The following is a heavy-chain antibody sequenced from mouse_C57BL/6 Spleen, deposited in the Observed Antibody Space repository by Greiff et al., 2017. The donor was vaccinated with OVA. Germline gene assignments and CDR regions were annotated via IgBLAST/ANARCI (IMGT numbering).Heavy chain of an antibody. CDR3: ERGATGGENYYAMDY. V-gene: IGHV5-4*03. Sequence: DVMLVESGGGLVKPGGSLKLSCAASGFTFSSYAMSWVRQTPEKRLEWVATISDGGSYTYYPDNVKGRFTISRDNAKNNLYLQMSHLKSEDTAMYYCERGATGGENYYAMDYWGQGTSVTVSS. CDR1: GFTFSSYA. D-gene: IGHD4-1*02. J-gene: IGHJ4*01. CDR2: ISDGGSYT.